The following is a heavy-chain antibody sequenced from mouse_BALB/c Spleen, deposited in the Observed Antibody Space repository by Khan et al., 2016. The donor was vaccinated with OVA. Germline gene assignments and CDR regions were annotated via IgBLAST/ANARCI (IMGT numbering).Heavy chain of an antibody. Sequence: VQLKESGPGLVKPSQSLSLTCTVTGYSITSGYGWNWIRQFPGNKLEWMGYISYSGSTNYNPSLKSRISITRDTSTNPFFLQFNDETTEDTATXYCAKTAKIKYWGQGTTLTVSS. CDR2: ISYSGST. CDR3: AKTAKIKY. V-gene: IGHV3-2*02. D-gene: IGHD1-2*01. J-gene: IGHJ2*01. CDR1: GYSITSGYG.